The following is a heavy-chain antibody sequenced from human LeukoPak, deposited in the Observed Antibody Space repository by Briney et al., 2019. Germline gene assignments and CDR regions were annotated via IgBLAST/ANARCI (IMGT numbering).Heavy chain of an antibody. Sequence: SETLSLTCTVSGGSISSYYWSWLRQPPGKGLEWIGYIYYSGSTNYNPSLKSRVTISVDTSKNQFSLKLSSVTAADTAVYYCARSSSYSSGYYYWGQGTLVTVSS. CDR1: GGSISSYY. D-gene: IGHD3-22*01. CDR2: IYYSGST. J-gene: IGHJ4*02. CDR3: ARSSSYSSGYYY. V-gene: IGHV4-59*08.